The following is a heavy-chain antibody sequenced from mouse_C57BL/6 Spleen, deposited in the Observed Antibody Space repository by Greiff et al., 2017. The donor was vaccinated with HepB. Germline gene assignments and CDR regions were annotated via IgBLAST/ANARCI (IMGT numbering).Heavy chain of an antibody. Sequence: VKLVESGAELMKPGASVKLSCKATGYTFTGYWIEWVKQRPGHGLEWIGEILPGSGGTNYNEKFKGKATFTADTSSNTAYMQLSSLTTEDSAIYYCATPTVVADYFDYWGQGTTLTVSS. CDR1: GYTFTGYW. J-gene: IGHJ2*01. V-gene: IGHV1-9*01. CDR3: ATPTVVADYFDY. CDR2: ILPGSGGT. D-gene: IGHD1-1*01.